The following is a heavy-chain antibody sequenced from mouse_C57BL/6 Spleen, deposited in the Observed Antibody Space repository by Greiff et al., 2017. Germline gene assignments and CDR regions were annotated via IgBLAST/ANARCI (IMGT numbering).Heavy chain of an antibody. CDR2: IYPGDGDT. CDR3: ASIFGNYPYYFDY. D-gene: IGHD2-1*01. CDR1: GYAFSSSW. J-gene: IGHJ2*01. Sequence: QVQLQQSGPELVKPGASVKISCKASGYAFSSSWMNWVKQRPGKGLEWIGRIYPGDGDTNYNGKFKGKATLTADKSSSTAYMQLSSLTSEYSAVYCCASIFGNYPYYFDYWGQGTTLTVSS. V-gene: IGHV1-82*01.